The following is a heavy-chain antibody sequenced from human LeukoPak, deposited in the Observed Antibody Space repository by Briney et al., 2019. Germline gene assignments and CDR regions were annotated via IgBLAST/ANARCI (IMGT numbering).Heavy chain of an antibody. CDR1: GFTFSSYW. J-gene: IGHJ6*03. CDR3: AREGCSSTSCYVQLASRSGYYYMDV. CDR2: IGTAGEI. Sequence: PGGSLRLSCAASGFTFSSYWMSWVRQATGKGLEWVSGIGTAGEIYYPGSVKGRFTISRENAKNSLYLQMNSLRAEDTAVYYCAREGCSSTSCYVQLASRSGYYYMDVWGKGTTVTISS. V-gene: IGHV3-13*01. D-gene: IGHD2-2*01.